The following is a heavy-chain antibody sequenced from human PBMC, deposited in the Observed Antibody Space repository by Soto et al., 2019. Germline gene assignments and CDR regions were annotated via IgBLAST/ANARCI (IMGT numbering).Heavy chain of an antibody. CDR2: IKNKANSYAT. Sequence: GSLRLSCVASGFSFSDSAIHWVRQTSGKGLEWVGRIKNKANSYATAYSASVEGRFTVSRDDTLNTAYLKMNGLKTEDTAVYYCTRYASTRDWFFDYWGQGALVTVSS. D-gene: IGHD3-9*01. CDR1: GFSFSDSA. V-gene: IGHV3-73*01. J-gene: IGHJ4*02. CDR3: TRYASTRDWFFDY.